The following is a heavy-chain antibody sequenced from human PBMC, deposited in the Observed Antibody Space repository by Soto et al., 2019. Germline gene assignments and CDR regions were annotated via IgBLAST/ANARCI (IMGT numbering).Heavy chain of an antibody. J-gene: IGHJ3*01. CDR3: ARWSAIVGGAEALDV. CDR1: GYTFINYG. Sequence: QVQLVQSGAEVKKPGASVRVSCKTSGYTFINYGITWVRQAPGQGLEWVGWLSAYDGDTSSSEKLQDRFTMTTDTSTTTVYMDLRSLTSDDTAVYYCARWSAIVGGAEALDVWGQGTMVIVSS. CDR2: LSAYDGDT. V-gene: IGHV1-18*01. D-gene: IGHD1-26*01.